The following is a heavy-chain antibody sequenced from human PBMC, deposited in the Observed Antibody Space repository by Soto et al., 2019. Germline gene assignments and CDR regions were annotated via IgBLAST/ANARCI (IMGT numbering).Heavy chain of an antibody. CDR2: ISFDGSNK. V-gene: IGHV3-30*18. J-gene: IGHJ6*02. CDR3: AKDRRPNYYYGMDV. D-gene: IGHD6-25*01. Sequence: QVQLVESGGGVVQPGRSLRLSCAASGFTFSSYGMHWVRQAPGKGLKWVAVISFDGSNKYYADSVKGRFTISRDNSKNTLYLQMNSLRAEDTAVYYCAKDRRPNYYYGMDVWGQGTTVTVSS. CDR1: GFTFSSYG.